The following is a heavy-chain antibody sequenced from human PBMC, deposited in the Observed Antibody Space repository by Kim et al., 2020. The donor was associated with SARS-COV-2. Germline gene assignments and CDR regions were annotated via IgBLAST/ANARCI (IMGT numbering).Heavy chain of an antibody. V-gene: IGHV1-3*01. Sequence: NNRYSQEFQARVSIARDTSATTAYLELSGLRSEDTAIYYCAREAVAGSFDYWGRGTLVTVSS. J-gene: IGHJ4*02. CDR3: AREAVAGSFDY. CDR2: NN. D-gene: IGHD6-19*01.